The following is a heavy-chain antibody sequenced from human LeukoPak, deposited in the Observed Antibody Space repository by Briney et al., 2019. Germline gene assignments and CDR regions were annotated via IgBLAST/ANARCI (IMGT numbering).Heavy chain of an antibody. CDR1: GGSFSGYY. J-gene: IGHJ4*02. Sequence: PSETLSLTCAVYGGSFSGYYWSWIRQPPGKGLEWIGEINHSGSTNYNPSLKSRVTISVDTSKNQFSLKLSSVTAADTAVYYCARGRVYYYDCSGYYYARYFDYWGQGTLVTVSS. CDR2: INHSGST. V-gene: IGHV4-34*01. D-gene: IGHD3-22*01. CDR3: ARGRVYYYDCSGYYYARYFDY.